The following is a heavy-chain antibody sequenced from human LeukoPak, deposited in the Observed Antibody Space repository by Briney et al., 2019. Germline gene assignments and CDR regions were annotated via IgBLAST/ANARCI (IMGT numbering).Heavy chain of an antibody. V-gene: IGHV1-24*01. CDR2: FDPEDGET. CDR3: ATAPHKEKGVFDY. CDR1: GYTLTELS. Sequence: ASVKASCKVSGYTLTELSMHWVRQAPGKGLEWMGGFDPEDGETIYAQKFQGRVTMTEDTSTDTAYMELSSLRSEDTAVYYCATAPHKEKGVFDYWGQGTLVTVSS. J-gene: IGHJ4*02.